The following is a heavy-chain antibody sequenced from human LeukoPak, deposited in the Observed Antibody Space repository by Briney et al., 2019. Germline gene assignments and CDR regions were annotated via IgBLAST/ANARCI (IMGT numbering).Heavy chain of an antibody. J-gene: IGHJ4*02. CDR1: GFTFDDYT. CDR3: ARVRDSSAWNIGFDY. Sequence: GGSLRLSCAASGFTFDDYTIHWVRQAPGKGLEWVSGISGGSSYIYYADSVKGRFTISRDNAKNSLYLQMNSLRVEDTAVYYCARVRDSSAWNIGFDYWGQGTLVTVSS. D-gene: IGHD6-19*01. V-gene: IGHV3-21*01. CDR2: ISGGSSYI.